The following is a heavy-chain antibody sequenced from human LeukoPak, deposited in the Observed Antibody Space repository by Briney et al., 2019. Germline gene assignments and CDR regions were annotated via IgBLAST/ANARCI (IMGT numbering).Heavy chain of an antibody. D-gene: IGHD3-22*01. CDR2: ISSSSSYI. Sequence: GGSLRLSCAASGFTFSSYAMSWVRQAPGTGLEWVSSISSSSSYIHYADSVKGRFTISRDNAKNSLYLQMNSLRAEDTAVYSCARAHYYDSSGSTDAFDIWGQGTMVTVSS. CDR3: ARAHYYDSSGSTDAFDI. CDR1: GFTFSSYA. J-gene: IGHJ3*02. V-gene: IGHV3-21*01.